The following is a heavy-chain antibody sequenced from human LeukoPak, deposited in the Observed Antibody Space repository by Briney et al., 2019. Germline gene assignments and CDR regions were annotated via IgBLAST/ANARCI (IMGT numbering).Heavy chain of an antibody. D-gene: IGHD3-10*02. CDR1: GFTFSSYW. CDR2: IKQDGSEK. Sequence: PGGSLRLSCAASGFTFSSYWMSWVRQAPGKGLEWVASIKQDGSEKHYVDSVKGRFTISRDNAKNSLYLQMNSLRAEDTAVYYCAELGITMIGGVWGKGTTVTISS. J-gene: IGHJ6*04. V-gene: IGHV3-7*01. CDR3: AELGITMIGGV.